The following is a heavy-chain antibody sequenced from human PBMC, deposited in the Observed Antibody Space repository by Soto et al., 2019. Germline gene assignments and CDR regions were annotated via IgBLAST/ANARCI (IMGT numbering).Heavy chain of an antibody. CDR2: IYRTGNT. V-gene: IGHV4-30-2*01. CDR3: ARGDYKYSIDY. J-gene: IGHJ4*02. Sequence: PSETLALTCTFSVDSMTIGDYSWSWIRQPPGKGLEWLGYIYRTGNTHYSPSLKSRVSISQDRSKNQFSLELTSVTAADTAVYYCARGDYKYSIDYWGQGTLVTVSS. CDR1: VDSMTIGDYS. D-gene: IGHD4-4*01.